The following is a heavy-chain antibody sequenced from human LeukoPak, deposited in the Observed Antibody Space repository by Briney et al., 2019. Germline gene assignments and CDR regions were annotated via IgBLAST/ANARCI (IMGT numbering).Heavy chain of an antibody. D-gene: IGHD4-17*01. J-gene: IGHJ4*02. CDR1: GGSFSGYY. V-gene: IGHV4-34*01. CDR3: ARSMTTVTTRGEFDY. CDR2: INHSGST. Sequence: SETLSLTCAVYGGSFSGYYWSWIRQPPGKGLEWIGEINHSGSTNYNPSLKSRVTISVDTSKNQFSLKLSSVTAADTAVYYCARSMTTVTTRGEFDYWGQGTLVTVSS.